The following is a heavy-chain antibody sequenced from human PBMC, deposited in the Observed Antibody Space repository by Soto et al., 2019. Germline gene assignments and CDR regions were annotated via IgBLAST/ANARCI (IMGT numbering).Heavy chain of an antibody. V-gene: IGHV4-61*01. CDR1: GGSVSSGSYY. J-gene: IGHJ6*02. CDR3: ARSPGIAAAGLVV. CDR2: IYYSGST. D-gene: IGHD6-13*01. Sequence: PSETLSLTCTVSGGSVSSGSYYWTWIRQPPGKGLEWIGYIYYSGSTNYNPSLKSRVTISVDTSKNQFSLKLNSVTAADTAVYYCARSPGIAAAGLVVWGQGTTVPVSS.